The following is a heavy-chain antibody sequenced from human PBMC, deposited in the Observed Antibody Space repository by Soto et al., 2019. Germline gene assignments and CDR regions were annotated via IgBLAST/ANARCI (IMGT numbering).Heavy chain of an antibody. CDR2: INAYNGNT. Sequence: GASVKVSCKASGYTFNSYGISWVRQAPGQGLEWMGWINAYNGNTNYAQKLQGRVTMTTDTSTSTAYMELRSLRSDDTAVYYCARLPGYCSSTSCYSGSSYYYGMDVWGQGTTVTVSS. CDR1: GYTFNSYG. V-gene: IGHV1-18*01. D-gene: IGHD2-2*01. J-gene: IGHJ6*02. CDR3: ARLPGYCSSTSCYSGSSYYYGMDV.